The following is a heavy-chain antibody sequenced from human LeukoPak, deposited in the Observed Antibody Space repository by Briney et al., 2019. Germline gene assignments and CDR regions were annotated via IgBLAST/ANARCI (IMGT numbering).Heavy chain of an antibody. CDR1: GFTFSTYG. CDR3: ARPSQVAYDSSGYVDY. D-gene: IGHD3-22*01. J-gene: IGHJ4*02. Sequence: GGSLRLSCVASGFTFSTYGMSWVRQAPGKGLEWVSAISGSGGSTYYADSVKGRFTISRDNSKNTLYLQMNSLRAEDTAVYYCARPSQVAYDSSGYVDYWGQGTLVTVSS. CDR2: ISGSGGST. V-gene: IGHV3-23*01.